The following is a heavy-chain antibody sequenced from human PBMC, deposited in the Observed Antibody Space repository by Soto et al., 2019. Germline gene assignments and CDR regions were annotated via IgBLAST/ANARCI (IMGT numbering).Heavy chain of an antibody. J-gene: IGHJ2*01. CDR3: AKAFGIGWYIIKYWYFDL. D-gene: IGHD6-19*01. Sequence: GGSLRLSCAASGFTFSSYAMSWVRQAPGKGLEWVSAISGSGGSTYYADSVKGRFTISRDNSKNTLYLQMNSLRAEDTAVYYCAKAFGIGWYIIKYWYFDLWGSGTLVTVSS. V-gene: IGHV3-23*01. CDR1: GFTFSSYA. CDR2: ISGSGGST.